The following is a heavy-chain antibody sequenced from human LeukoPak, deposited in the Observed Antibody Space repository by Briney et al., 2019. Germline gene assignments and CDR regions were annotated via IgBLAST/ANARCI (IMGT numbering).Heavy chain of an antibody. CDR1: GYTFTSYA. D-gene: IGHD2-15*01. CDR2: IIPIFGTA. V-gene: IGHV1-69*13. Sequence: ASVKVSCKASGYTFTSYAISWVRQAPGQGLEWMGGIIPIFGTANYAQKFQGRVTITADESTSTAYMELSSLRSEDTAVYYCASSAPDMVAATPSYYYYYMDVWGKGTTVTISS. CDR3: ASSAPDMVAATPSYYYYYMDV. J-gene: IGHJ6*03.